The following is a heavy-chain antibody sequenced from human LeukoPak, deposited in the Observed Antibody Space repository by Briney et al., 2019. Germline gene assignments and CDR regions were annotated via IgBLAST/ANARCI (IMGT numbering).Heavy chain of an antibody. V-gene: IGHV1-18*01. J-gene: IGHJ4*02. CDR3: ARAIVGAYRESLDY. CDR2: ISAYNGNT. D-gene: IGHD1-26*01. Sequence: GASVKVSCKASGYTFTSYVISWVRQAPGQGLEWMRWISAYNGNTNYAQKLQGRVTMTTDTSTSTAYMELRSLRSDDTAVYYCARAIVGAYRESLDYWGQGTLVTVSS. CDR1: GYTFTSYV.